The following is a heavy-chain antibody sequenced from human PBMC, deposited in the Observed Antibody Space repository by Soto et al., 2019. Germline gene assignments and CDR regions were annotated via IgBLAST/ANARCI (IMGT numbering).Heavy chain of an antibody. CDR2: VHHSWGS. J-gene: IGHJ6*02. D-gene: IGHD3-10*01. Sequence: QVQLPESGPGLVKPSETLSLSCTVSGGSISSYYWSWIRQPPGKGMEWIGYVHHSWGSTYNPSLQSRVAISLHPSKSQFSLKLTSVTATATAVYYCARQGFGALPGLVDVWGQGTTVTVSS. CDR1: GGSISSYY. V-gene: IGHV4-59*08. CDR3: ARQGFGALPGLVDV.